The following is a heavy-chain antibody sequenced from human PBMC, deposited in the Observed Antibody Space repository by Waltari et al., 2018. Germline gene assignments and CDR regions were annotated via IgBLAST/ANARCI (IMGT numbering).Heavy chain of an antibody. CDR1: GIPFSGFW. V-gene: IGHV3-7*01. D-gene: IGHD2-2*01. CDR3: ATHCSSTNSYCD. Sequence: EVQLVESGGGLVQPGGSLRLSCAASGIPFSGFWMSWVGLAPGKGMEWVAEIKQDGGERYYADDVKGRATSSRDNGKKSLSLQMNSLRVEDTAVYYCATHCSSTNSYCDWGQGTLVTVSS. CDR2: IKQDGGER. J-gene: IGHJ4*02.